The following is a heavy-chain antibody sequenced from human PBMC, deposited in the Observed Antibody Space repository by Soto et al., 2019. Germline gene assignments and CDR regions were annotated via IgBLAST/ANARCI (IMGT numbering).Heavy chain of an antibody. CDR3: ARNGGDDFWGGPRGGYAP. D-gene: IGHD3-3*01. V-gene: IGHV1-69*02. J-gene: IGHJ5*02. CDR1: GGTFSSYT. CDR2: IIPILGIA. Sequence: SEKVSCKASGGTFSSYTISWVRQAPGQGLEWMGRIIPILGIANYAQKFQGRVTITADKSTSTAYMELSSLRSEDTAVYYCARNGGDDFWGGPRGGYAPGGQGPLVTVSS.